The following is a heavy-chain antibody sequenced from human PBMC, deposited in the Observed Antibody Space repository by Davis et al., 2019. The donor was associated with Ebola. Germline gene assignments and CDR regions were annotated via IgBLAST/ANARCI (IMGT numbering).Heavy chain of an antibody. V-gene: IGHV4-34*01. CDR3: ARECGGSCYYAFDI. J-gene: IGHJ3*02. Sequence: SETLSLTCAAYGGSFSGYYWSWIRQPPGKGLEWIGEINHSGSTNYNPSLKSRVTISVDTSKNQFSLKLSSVTAADTAVYYCARECGGSCYYAFDIWGQGTMVTVSS. CDR2: INHSGST. D-gene: IGHD2-15*01. CDR1: GGSFSGYY.